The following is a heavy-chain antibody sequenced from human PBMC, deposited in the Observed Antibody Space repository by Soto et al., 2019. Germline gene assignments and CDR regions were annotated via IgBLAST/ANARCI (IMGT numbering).Heavy chain of an antibody. CDR2: IIGTDGST. CDR1: GLSFTTLY. J-gene: IGHJ3*02. D-gene: IGHD3-9*01. Sequence: GGSRTLSCPASGLSFTTLYMNWFRKAPGKGLEWVSVIIGTDGSTYYADSVRGRFTISRDNSKNTLFLLMNSLRAEDTAVYFCARGLGRYFDWLLSSARPYDAFDIWGQGTMVTVS. CDR3: ARGLGRYFDWLLSSARPYDAFDI. V-gene: IGHV3-23*01.